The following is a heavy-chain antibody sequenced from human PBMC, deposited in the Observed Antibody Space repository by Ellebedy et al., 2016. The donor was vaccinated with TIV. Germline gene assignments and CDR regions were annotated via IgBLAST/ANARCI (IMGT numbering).Heavy chain of an antibody. CDR1: GFTFNRHA. CDR3: AKLAGISSWYAEY. V-gene: IGHV3-23*01. D-gene: IGHD6-13*01. Sequence: GESLKISCAASGFTFNRHAMSWVRQTPPKGLEWVSVISNSGDTTYADYVKGRFTISRDNSKDTLFLQMNSLRAEDTGVYYCAKLAGISSWYAEYWGQGTLVTVSS. J-gene: IGHJ4*02. CDR2: ISNSGDTT.